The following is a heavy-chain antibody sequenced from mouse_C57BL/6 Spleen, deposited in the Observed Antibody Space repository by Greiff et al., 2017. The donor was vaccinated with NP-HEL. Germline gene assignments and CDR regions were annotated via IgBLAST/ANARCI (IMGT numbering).Heavy chain of an antibody. Sequence: EVNVVESGGGLVQPGGSLSLSCAASGFTFTDYYMSWVRQPPGKALEWLGFIRNKANGYTTEYSASVKGRFTISRDNSQSILYLQMNALRAEDSATYYCARYDYGSSYDAWFAYWGQGTLVTVSA. CDR3: ARYDYGSSYDAWFAY. J-gene: IGHJ3*01. CDR1: GFTFTDYY. CDR2: IRNKANGYTT. D-gene: IGHD1-1*01. V-gene: IGHV7-3*01.